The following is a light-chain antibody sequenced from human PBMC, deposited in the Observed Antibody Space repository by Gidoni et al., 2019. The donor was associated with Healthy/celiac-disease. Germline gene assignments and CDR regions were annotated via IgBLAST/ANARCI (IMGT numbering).Light chain of an antibody. CDR1: QGIRND. Sequence: ALQMTPSPSSLSASVGDRVTITCRASQGIRNDLGWYQQKPGKAPKLLIYAASSLQSGVPSRFSGSGSGTDFTLTISSLQPEDFSTYYCLQDYNYPYTFGQXTKLEIK. J-gene: IGKJ2*01. CDR3: LQDYNYPYT. V-gene: IGKV1-6*01. CDR2: AAS.